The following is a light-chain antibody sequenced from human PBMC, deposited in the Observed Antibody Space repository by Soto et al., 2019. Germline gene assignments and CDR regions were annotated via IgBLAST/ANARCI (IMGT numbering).Light chain of an antibody. J-gene: IGKJ3*01. CDR3: QQYDALPPT. CDR1: QDINNN. CDR2: AAS. V-gene: IGKV1-33*01. Sequence: DIKMTQYPSSLSASVGDRVTITCQASQDINNNLNWYQQSPGKAPNLLIYAASSLETGVPPRFTGSGSGTDFTFTISSLQPEDVATYYCQQYDALPPTFGPGTKLDVK.